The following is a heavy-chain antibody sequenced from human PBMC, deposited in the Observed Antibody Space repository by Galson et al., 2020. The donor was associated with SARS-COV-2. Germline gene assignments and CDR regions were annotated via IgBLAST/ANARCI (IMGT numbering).Heavy chain of an antibody. CDR3: GRDLGGAASD. CDR1: GFTFSSYW. V-gene: IGHV3-74*01. Sequence: GGSLRLSCAASGFTFSSYWMHWVRHAPGEGLVWVSRTNEYGTITDYTDSVKGRFTISRDNAKNTLYLQMNSLRAEDTAIYYCGRDLGGAASDWGQGTLVTVSS. D-gene: IGHD2-15*01. CDR2: TNEYGTIT. J-gene: IGHJ4*02.